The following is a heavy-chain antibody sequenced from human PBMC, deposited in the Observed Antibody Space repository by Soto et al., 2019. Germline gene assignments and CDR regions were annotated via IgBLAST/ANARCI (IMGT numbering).Heavy chain of an antibody. CDR3: ARVGGDDYVWGSYRSRDYYGMDV. CDR1: EGTFSSYA. Sequence: QVQLVQSGAEVKKPGSSVKVSCKASEGTFSSYAISWVRQAPGQGLEWMGGIIPIFGTANYAQKFQGRVTITADESTSTAYMELSSLRSEDTAVYYCARVGGDDYVWGSYRSRDYYGMDVWGQGTTVTVSS. CDR2: IIPIFGTA. V-gene: IGHV1-69*01. J-gene: IGHJ6*02. D-gene: IGHD3-16*02.